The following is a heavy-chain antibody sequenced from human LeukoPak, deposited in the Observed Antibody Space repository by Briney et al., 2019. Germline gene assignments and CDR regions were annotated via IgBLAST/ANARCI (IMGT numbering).Heavy chain of an antibody. V-gene: IGHV1-46*01. Sequence: GPSVKVSCKASGYTFTSYYMHWVRQAPGQGLEWMGIINPSGGSTSYAQKFRGRVTMTRDTSTSTVYMELSSLRSEDTAVYYCAREGNYGDYVYYFDYWGQGTLVTVSS. CDR2: INPSGGST. J-gene: IGHJ4*02. CDR1: GYTFTSYY. CDR3: AREGNYGDYVYYFDY. D-gene: IGHD4-17*01.